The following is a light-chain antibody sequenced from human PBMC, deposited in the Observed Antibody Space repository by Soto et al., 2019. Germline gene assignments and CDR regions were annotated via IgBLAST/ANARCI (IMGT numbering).Light chain of an antibody. CDR2: GAS. Sequence: EIVLTQSPGTPSLSPGERATLSCRASQSVSSSSLAWYQQKPGQAPRLLIYGASSRATGIPDRFSGSGSGTDFTLTISRLEPEDFAVYYCQQYGSSPLLTFGGGTKVEIK. V-gene: IGKV3-20*01. J-gene: IGKJ4*01. CDR1: QSVSSSS. CDR3: QQYGSSPLLT.